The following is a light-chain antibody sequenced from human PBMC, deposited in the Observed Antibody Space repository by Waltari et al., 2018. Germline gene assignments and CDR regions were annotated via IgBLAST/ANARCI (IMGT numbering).Light chain of an antibody. CDR3: AAWDDTLNGHFV. CDR1: SSNIGTNT. Sequence: QSVLTQPPSASGPPGQTVTISCSGSSSNIGTNTVNWYQQLPGTAPKVVIYGNDQRPSGVPDRFSGSKSGTSASLAISGFQSEDEADYYCAAWDDTLNGHFVFGTGTKVTVL. J-gene: IGLJ1*01. V-gene: IGLV1-44*01. CDR2: GND.